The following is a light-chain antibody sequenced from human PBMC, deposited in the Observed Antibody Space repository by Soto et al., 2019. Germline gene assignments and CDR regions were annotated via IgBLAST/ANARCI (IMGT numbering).Light chain of an antibody. Sequence: QSALTQPPSVSGSPGQSVTISCTGTSSDVGSYNRVSWYQQPPGTAPKLMIYEVSNRPSGVPDRFSGSKSGNTASLTISGPQAEDEADYYCSSYTSSSTFHVVFGGGTKLTVL. CDR2: EVS. CDR1: SSDVGSYNR. J-gene: IGLJ2*01. V-gene: IGLV2-18*02. CDR3: SSYTSSSTFHVV.